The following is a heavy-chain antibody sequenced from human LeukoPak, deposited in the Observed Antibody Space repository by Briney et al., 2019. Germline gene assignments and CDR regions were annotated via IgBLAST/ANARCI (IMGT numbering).Heavy chain of an antibody. V-gene: IGHV1-2*02. CDR1: GYTFTGYC. CDR3: ASTPITAMAMDYYGMGV. CDR2: INPNSGGT. D-gene: IGHD2-2*01. Sequence: ASVKVSCKASGYTFTGYCMHWVRQAPGQGLEWMGWINPNSGGTNYAQKFQGRVTMTRDTSISTAYMELSRLRSDDTAVYYCASTPITAMAMDYYGMGVWGQGTTVTVSS. J-gene: IGHJ6*02.